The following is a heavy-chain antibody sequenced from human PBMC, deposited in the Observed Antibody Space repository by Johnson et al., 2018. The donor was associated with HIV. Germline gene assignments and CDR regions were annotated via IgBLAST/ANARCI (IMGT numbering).Heavy chain of an antibody. CDR2: ISSSGSTI. J-gene: IGHJ3*02. V-gene: IGHV3-11*04. CDR3: ARADPGVAVAVGAFDI. CDR1: GFIVSANY. D-gene: IGHD6-19*01. Sequence: QVQLVESGGDMVQPGGSLKLSCAASGFIVSANYMTWVRQAPGKGLEWVSYISSSGSTIYYADSVQGRFTISRDNAKNSLYLQMNSLRDEDTAVYYCARADPGVAVAVGAFDIWGQGTMVTVFS.